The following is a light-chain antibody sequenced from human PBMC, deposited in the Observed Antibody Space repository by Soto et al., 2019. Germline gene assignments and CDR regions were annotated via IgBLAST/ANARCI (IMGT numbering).Light chain of an antibody. V-gene: IGKV4-1*01. CDR2: WAS. CDR3: QQCFTSSIT. CDR1: QSVLSSSNYKNY. Sequence: DIVMTQSPDSLAVSLGERATINCKSSQSVLSSSNYKNYLSWYQQKPGQPPKLLFYWASTRESGVPDRFSGSGSGTDFTLNISSLQAEDVAVYFCQQCFTSSITFGQGTRLEIK. J-gene: IGKJ5*01.